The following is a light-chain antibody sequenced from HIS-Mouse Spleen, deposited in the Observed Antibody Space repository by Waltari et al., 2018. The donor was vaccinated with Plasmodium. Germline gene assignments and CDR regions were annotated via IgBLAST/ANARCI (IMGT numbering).Light chain of an antibody. CDR2: EGS. J-gene: IGLJ3*02. V-gene: IGLV2-23*03. CDR3: CSYAGSSTFV. CDR1: SSDVGSYNL. Sequence: QSALTQPASVSGSPGQSITISCTGTSSDVGSYNLVSWYQQHPGKAPKLMIYEGSKRPSGVSHRFSGSQSGNTASLTISGRQAEDEADYYCCSYAGSSTFVFGGGTKLTVL.